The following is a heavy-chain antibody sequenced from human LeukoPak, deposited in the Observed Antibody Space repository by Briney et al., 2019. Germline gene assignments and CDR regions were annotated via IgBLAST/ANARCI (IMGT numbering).Heavy chain of an antibody. CDR3: ARDGRLTIFVRGIIAEGSPPKT. CDR2: IKPKTGGT. Sequence: ASVKLSCKASGYTFTDFYMLWVRQAPGQGLEWMGWIKPKTGGTKYAHRFQGRVTMTRDTSIRTAYMELNSLTSDDTAVYHCARDGRLTIFVRGIIAEGSPPKTWGQGALVTVSS. V-gene: IGHV1-2*07. J-gene: IGHJ5*02. D-gene: IGHD3-10*01. CDR1: GYTFTDFY.